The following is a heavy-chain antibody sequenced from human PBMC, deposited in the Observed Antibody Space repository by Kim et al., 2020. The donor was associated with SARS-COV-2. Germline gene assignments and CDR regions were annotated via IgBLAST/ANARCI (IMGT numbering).Heavy chain of an antibody. D-gene: IGHD6-13*01. J-gene: IGHJ6*02. CDR3: AREGVAAAGYYYYYGMDV. Sequence: ASVKVSCKASGYTFTSYGINWVRQAPGQGLEWMGWISAYNGNTNYAQKLQGRVTMTTDTSTSTAYMELRSLRSDDTAVYYCAREGVAAAGYYYYYGMDVWGQGTTVTVSS. CDR2: ISAYNGNT. V-gene: IGHV1-18*01. CDR1: GYTFTSYG.